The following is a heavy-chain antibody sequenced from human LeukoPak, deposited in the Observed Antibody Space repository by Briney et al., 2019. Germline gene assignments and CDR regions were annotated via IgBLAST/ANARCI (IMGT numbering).Heavy chain of an antibody. CDR2: IMPLLGTA. CDR3: AGGIAGDAFEM. Sequence: SVKVSRKASGGTFRSYGISWVRQAPGQGLEWMGGIMPLLGTADYAQKFQGRVTITADESTSTVYMEMISLRSEDTAVYYCAGGIAGDAFEMWGQGTMVTVSS. CDR1: GGTFRSYG. J-gene: IGHJ3*02. D-gene: IGHD2-15*01. V-gene: IGHV1-69*13.